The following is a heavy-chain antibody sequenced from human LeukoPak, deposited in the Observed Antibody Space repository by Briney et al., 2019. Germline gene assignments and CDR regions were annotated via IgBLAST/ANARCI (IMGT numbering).Heavy chain of an antibody. D-gene: IGHD3-9*01. Sequence: GGSLRLSCAASGFTVSSYYMSWVRQAPGKGLEWVSVIYRGGTTYYADSVEGRFTISRDNSKNTVYLQMSGLRAEDAAVYYCAKDLGTYDDDLTGYVHYYFYMDVWGKGTTVTISS. J-gene: IGHJ6*03. V-gene: IGHV3-53*01. CDR3: AKDLGTYDDDLTGYVHYYFYMDV. CDR2: IYRGGTT. CDR1: GFTVSSYY.